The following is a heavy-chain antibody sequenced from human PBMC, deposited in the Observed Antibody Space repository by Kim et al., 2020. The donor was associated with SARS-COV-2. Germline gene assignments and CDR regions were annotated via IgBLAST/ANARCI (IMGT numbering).Heavy chain of an antibody. Sequence: SETLSLTCTVSGGSISSYYWSWIRQPPGKGLEWIGYIYYSGSTNYNPSLKSRVTISVDTSKNQFSLKLSSVTAADTAVYYCASQVGAGAFDYWGQGTLVTVSS. CDR1: GGSISSYY. V-gene: IGHV4-59*08. CDR2: IYYSGST. CDR3: ASQVGAGAFDY. J-gene: IGHJ4*02. D-gene: IGHD1-26*01.